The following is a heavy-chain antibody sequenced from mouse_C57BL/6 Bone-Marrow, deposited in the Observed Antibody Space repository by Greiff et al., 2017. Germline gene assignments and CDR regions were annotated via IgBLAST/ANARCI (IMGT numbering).Heavy chain of an antibody. CDR2: IYPRSGNT. Sequence: LVESGAELARPGASVKLSCKASGYTFTSYGISWVKQRTGQGLEWIGEIYPRSGNTYYNEKFKGKATLTADKSSSTAYMELRSLTSEDSAVYFCARCRAYDGYYVPFAYWGQGTLVTVSA. CDR1: GYTFTSYG. J-gene: IGHJ3*01. CDR3: ARCRAYDGYYVPFAY. V-gene: IGHV1-81*01. D-gene: IGHD2-3*01.